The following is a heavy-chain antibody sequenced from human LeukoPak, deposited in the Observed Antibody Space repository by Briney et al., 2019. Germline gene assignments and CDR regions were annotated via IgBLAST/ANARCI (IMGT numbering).Heavy chain of an antibody. CDR1: GFTFSSYA. Sequence: GGSLRLSCATSGFTFSSYAMIWVRQAPGKGLQWVSAISGDGRTYYTDSVKGRFIVSRDNSKSTLYLQISRLRDEDTAIYYCTKGGFYHYDSSGYSVDWGQGTLVTVSS. J-gene: IGHJ4*02. D-gene: IGHD3-22*01. V-gene: IGHV3-23*01. CDR3: TKGGFYHYDSSGYSVD. CDR2: ISGDGRT.